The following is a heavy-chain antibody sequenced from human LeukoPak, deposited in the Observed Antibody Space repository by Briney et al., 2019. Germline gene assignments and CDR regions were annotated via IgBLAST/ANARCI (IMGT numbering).Heavy chain of an antibody. CDR1: GGSISSYY. Sequence: PSETLSLTCTVSGGSISSYYWSWIRQPAGKGLEWIGRIYSSGNTNYNPSLKSRVTMSVDTSKNQFSLKLSSVTAADTAVYYCARLARGRGYSYGYGRERGAFDIWGQGTMVTVSS. J-gene: IGHJ3*02. CDR2: IYSSGNT. D-gene: IGHD5-18*01. V-gene: IGHV4-4*07. CDR3: ARLARGRGYSYGYGRERGAFDI.